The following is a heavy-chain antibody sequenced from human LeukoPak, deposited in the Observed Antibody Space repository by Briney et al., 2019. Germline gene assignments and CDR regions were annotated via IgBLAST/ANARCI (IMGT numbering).Heavy chain of an antibody. D-gene: IGHD2-15*01. J-gene: IGHJ3*02. CDR3: AKDGGSDPDSFDI. CDR1: GFIFNTYV. Sequence: GGSLRLSCAASGFIFNTYVMHWVRQAPGKGLEWLAFIRYDGSNKNYADSVKGRSTISRDNTKNSLYLQMNSLRAEDTAVYYCAKDGGSDPDSFDIWGQGTMVTVSS. V-gene: IGHV3-30*02. CDR2: IRYDGSNK.